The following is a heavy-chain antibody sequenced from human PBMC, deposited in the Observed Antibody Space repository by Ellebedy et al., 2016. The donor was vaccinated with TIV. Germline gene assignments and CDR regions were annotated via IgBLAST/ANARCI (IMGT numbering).Heavy chain of an antibody. D-gene: IGHD2-21*02. V-gene: IGHV2-26*01. CDR3: VRALKYCGGDCTYKFDF. J-gene: IGHJ4*02. Sequence: SGPTLVKPKETLTLTCTVSGFSLTNIIMGVSWIRQPPGKALEWLAHIFSNDVKSYSTSLEARLSISKDTAKSQVVLTVANMDPLDTATYYCVRALKYCGGDCTYKFDFWGQGALVTVSS. CDR2: IFSNDVK. CDR1: GFSLTNIIMG.